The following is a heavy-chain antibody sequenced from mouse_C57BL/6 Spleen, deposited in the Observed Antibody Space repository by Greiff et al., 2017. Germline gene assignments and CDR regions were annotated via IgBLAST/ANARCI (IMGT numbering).Heavy chain of an antibody. CDR3: TTWGTAQATTWFAY. Sequence: VQLQQSGAELVRPGASVKLSCTASGFNIKDDYMHWVKQRPEQGLEWIGWIDPENGDTEYASKFQGKATITADTSSNTAYLPLSSLTSEDTAVYYCTTWGTAQATTWFAYWGQGTLVTVSA. J-gene: IGHJ3*01. CDR2: IDPENGDT. V-gene: IGHV14-4*01. D-gene: IGHD3-2*02. CDR1: GFNIKDDY.